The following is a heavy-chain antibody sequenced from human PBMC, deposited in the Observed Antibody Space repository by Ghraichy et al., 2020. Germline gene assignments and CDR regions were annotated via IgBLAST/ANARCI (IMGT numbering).Heavy chain of an antibody. Sequence: SVKVSCKASGGTFSSYAISWVRQAPGQGLEWMGGIIPIFGTANYAQKFQGRVTITADESTSTAYMELSSLRSENTAVYYSAREGGGEVYRSITGTRGGGMDVWGQGTTVTVSS. D-gene: IGHD1-7*01. CDR3: AREGGGEVYRSITGTRGGGMDV. J-gene: IGHJ6*02. CDR1: GGTFSSYA. CDR2: IIPIFGTA. V-gene: IGHV1-69*13.